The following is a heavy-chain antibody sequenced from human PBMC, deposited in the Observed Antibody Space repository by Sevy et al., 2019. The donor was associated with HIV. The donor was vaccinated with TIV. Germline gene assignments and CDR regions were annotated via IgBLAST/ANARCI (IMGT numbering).Heavy chain of an antibody. CDR3: ARDGLDEAQEGVDY. CDR1: GFTFSRYN. D-gene: IGHD1-26*01. J-gene: IGHJ4*02. CDR2: ISSSSNYI. Sequence: GGSLRLSCAASGFTFSRYNINWVRQAPGKGLEWVSYISSSSNYIYYADSMKGRFTISRDNAKNSLYLQMNRLRVEDTAVYYCARDGLDEAQEGVDYWGQGTLVTVSS. V-gene: IGHV3-21*06.